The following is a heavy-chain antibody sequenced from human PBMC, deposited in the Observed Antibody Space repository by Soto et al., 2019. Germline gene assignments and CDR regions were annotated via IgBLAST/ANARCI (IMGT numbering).Heavy chain of an antibody. J-gene: IGHJ4*02. CDR2: IWYDGSNK. D-gene: IGHD2-2*01. V-gene: IGHV3-33*01. CDR1: GFTFSSYG. CDR3: ARGVPNCSSSSCYFDF. Sequence: PGGSLRLSCAASGFTFSSYGMHWVRQAPGKGLEWVAVIWYDGSNKYYADSVKGRFTISRDNAKNTLYLQVNSLRVEDTAVYYCARGVPNCSSSSCYFDFWGQGILVTVSS.